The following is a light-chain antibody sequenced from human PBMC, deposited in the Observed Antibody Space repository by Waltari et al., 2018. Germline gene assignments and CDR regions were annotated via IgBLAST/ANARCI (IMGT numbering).Light chain of an antibody. CDR2: DIS. CDR1: QSVTNY. J-gene: IGKJ4*01. V-gene: IGKV3-11*01. Sequence: DIVLTQSPATLSLSPGERATLSCRARQSVTNYLAWYQQKPGQAPRLLIYDISTRATPIPAWFNGSGSGTDFTLTISSLEPEDFAVYYCLQRDRWLTFGGGTKVEIK. CDR3: LQRDRWLT.